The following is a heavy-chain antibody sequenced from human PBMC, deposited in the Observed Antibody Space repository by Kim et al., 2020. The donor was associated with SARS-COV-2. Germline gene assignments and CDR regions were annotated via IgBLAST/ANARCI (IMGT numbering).Heavy chain of an antibody. V-gene: IGHV4-39*01. Sequence: SETLSLTCTVSGGSISSSSYYWGWIRQPPGKGLEWIGSIYYSGSTYYNPSLKSRVTISVDTSKNQFSLKLSSVTAADTAVYYCASGVTMIVVGWGQGTLVTVSS. D-gene: IGHD3-22*01. CDR1: GGSISSSSYY. CDR2: IYYSGST. J-gene: IGHJ4*02. CDR3: ASGVTMIVVG.